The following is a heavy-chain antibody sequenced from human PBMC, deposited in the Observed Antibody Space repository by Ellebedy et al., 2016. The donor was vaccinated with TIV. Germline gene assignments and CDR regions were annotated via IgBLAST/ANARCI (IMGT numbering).Heavy chain of an antibody. J-gene: IGHJ4*02. CDR2: IVSNGDST. Sequence: GESLKISCAASGFTFSSNGMHWVRQAPGKGLDYISAIVSNGDSTYYANSVKGRFIISRDNSKNTLYLQMSSLRPEDTAVYYCVKAWGDWGQGTLVTVSS. CDR1: GFTFSSNG. D-gene: IGHD3-16*01. V-gene: IGHV3-64D*06. CDR3: VKAWGD.